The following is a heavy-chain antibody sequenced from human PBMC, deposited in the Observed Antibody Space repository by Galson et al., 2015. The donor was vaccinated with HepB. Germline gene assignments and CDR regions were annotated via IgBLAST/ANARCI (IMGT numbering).Heavy chain of an antibody. D-gene: IGHD2-21*02. CDR3: ARSGGDCSFDY. CDR2: INHSGST. V-gene: IGHV4-34*01. CDR1: GGSFSGYY. J-gene: IGHJ4*02. Sequence: SETLSLTCAVYGGSFSGYYWSWIRQPPGKGLEWIGEINHSGSTNYNPSLKSRVTISVDTSKNQFSLKLSSVTAADTAVYYCARSGGDCSFDYWGQGTLVTVSS.